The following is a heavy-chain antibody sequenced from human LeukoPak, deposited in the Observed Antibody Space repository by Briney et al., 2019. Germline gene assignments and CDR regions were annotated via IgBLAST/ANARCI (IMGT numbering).Heavy chain of an antibody. J-gene: IGHJ4*02. V-gene: IGHV1-69*04. D-gene: IGHD3-16*01. Sequence: SVKVSCKASGGTFSSYAISWVRQAPGQGLEWMGRIIPIFGMANYAQKFQGRVTITADKSTSTAYMELSSLRSEDTAVYYCARDMISVLDYWGQGTLVTVSS. CDR3: ARDMISVLDY. CDR1: GGTFSSYA. CDR2: IIPIFGMA.